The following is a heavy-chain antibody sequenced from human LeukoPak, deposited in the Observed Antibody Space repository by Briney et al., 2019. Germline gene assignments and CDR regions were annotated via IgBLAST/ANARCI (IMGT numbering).Heavy chain of an antibody. CDR3: AGTKHPLSSWIDY. V-gene: IGHV4-59*01. CDR1: GGSISSYY. J-gene: IGHJ4*02. Sequence: SETLSLTCTVSGGSISSYYWSWIRQPPGKGLEWIGYIYYSGSTNYNPSLKSRVTISVDTSKNQFSLKLSSVTAADTAVYYCAGTKHPLSSWIDYWGQGTLVTVSS. CDR2: IYYSGST. D-gene: IGHD1-1*01.